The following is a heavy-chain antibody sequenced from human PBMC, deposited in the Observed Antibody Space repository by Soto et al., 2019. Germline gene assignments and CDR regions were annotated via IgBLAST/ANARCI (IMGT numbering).Heavy chain of an antibody. CDR3: AKDHHYGDYLFDY. CDR2: ISYDGSNK. J-gene: IGHJ4*02. V-gene: IGHV3-30*18. D-gene: IGHD4-17*01. CDR1: GFTFSSYG. Sequence: QVQLVESGGGVVQPGRSLRLSCAASGFTFSSYGMHWVRQAPGKGLEWVAVISYDGSNKYYADSVKGRFTISRDNSKNTLYLQMNSLRAEDTAVSYCAKDHHYGDYLFDYWGQGTLVTVSS.